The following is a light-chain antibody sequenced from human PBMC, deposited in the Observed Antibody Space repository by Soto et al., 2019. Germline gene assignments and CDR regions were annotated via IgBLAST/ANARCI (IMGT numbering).Light chain of an antibody. CDR2: DAS. CDR1: QSISSN. Sequence: EIVLTQSPATLSLSPGERATLSCRASQSISSNLAWYQQKRGQAPRLLIYDASNSATGIPARFSGSGSGTDFTLTISSLEPEDFAVYYCQQRSNWPPLTFGGGTKVDIK. V-gene: IGKV3-11*01. J-gene: IGKJ4*01. CDR3: QQRSNWPPLT.